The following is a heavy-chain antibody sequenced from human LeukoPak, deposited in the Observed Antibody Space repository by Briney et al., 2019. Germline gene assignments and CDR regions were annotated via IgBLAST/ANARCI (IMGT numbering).Heavy chain of an antibody. CDR1: GFTFTSYA. J-gene: IGHJ5*02. CDR3: ARRAAAGIDFDP. Sequence: SVKVSCQASGFTFTSYAMQWVRQARGRRLEWVGWIVVGSGNTNYAQKFQERVTITRDMSTSTAYMELSSLRSEDTAVYYCARRAAAGIDFDPWGQGTLVTVSS. D-gene: IGHD6-13*01. V-gene: IGHV1-58*02. CDR2: IVVGSGNT.